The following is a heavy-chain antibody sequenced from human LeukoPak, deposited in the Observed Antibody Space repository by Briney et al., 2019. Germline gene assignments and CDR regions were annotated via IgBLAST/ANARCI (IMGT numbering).Heavy chain of an antibody. CDR3: AKAVPSLEGPNYFDY. V-gene: IGHV3-23*01. J-gene: IGHJ4*02. Sequence: GGSLRLYCAASGFTFSSYGMSWVRQAPGKGLEWVSLISGSGGSTYHADSVKGRFTISRHNSKNTLYLQMNSLRAEDTAVYYCAKAVPSLEGPNYFDYWDQGTLVTVSS. CDR2: ISGSGGST. CDR1: GFTFSSYG. D-gene: IGHD6-6*01.